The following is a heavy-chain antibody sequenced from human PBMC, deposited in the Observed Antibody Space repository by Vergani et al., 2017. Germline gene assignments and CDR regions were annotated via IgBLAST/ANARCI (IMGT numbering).Heavy chain of an antibody. CDR2: IIPIFGTA. J-gene: IGHJ6*03. Sequence: QVQLVQSGAEVKKPGSSVKVSCKASGGTFSSYAISWVRQAPGQGLEWMGGIIPIFGTANYAQKFQGRVTITADESTSTAYMELSSLRSEDTAVYYCASSPCSGGSCYYLYYYYYMDVWGKGTTVTVSS. CDR1: GGTFSSYA. D-gene: IGHD2-15*01. CDR3: ASSPCSGGSCYYLYYYYYMDV. V-gene: IGHV1-69*01.